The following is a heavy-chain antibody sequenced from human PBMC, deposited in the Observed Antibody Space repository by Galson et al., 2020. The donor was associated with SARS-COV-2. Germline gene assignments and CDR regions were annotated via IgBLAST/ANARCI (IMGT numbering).Heavy chain of an antibody. CDR1: GFTFSSYS. D-gene: IGHD3-10*01. J-gene: IGHJ6*02. CDR2: ISSSSSYI. V-gene: IGHV3-21*01. CDR3: ARVWGTMVRGVMGKYYYGMDV. Sequence: GESLKISCAASGFTFSSYSMNWVRQAPGKGLEWVSSISSSSSYIYYADSVKGRFTISRDNAKNSLYLQMNSLRAEDTAVYYCARVWGTMVRGVMGKYYYGMDVWGQGTTVTVSS.